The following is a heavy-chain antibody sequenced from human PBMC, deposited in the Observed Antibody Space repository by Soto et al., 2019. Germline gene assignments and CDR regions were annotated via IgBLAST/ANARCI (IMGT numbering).Heavy chain of an antibody. D-gene: IGHD6-19*01. CDR3: ARVASSGWYHVDY. V-gene: IGHV1-18*04. J-gene: IGHJ4*02. CDR1: GFTFTNYG. CDR2: IIAYNGHI. Sequence: ASVKVSCTASGFTFTNYGISWVRQAPGQGLEWMGWIIAYNGHINYAQNLQGRVTMTTDTSATTAYMDLRGLTSDDTAVYHRARVASSGWYHVDYSGQGTLVTVPS.